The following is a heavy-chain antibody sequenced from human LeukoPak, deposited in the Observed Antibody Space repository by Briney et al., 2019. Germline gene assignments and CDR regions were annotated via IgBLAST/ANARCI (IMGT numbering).Heavy chain of an antibody. CDR1: GYTFTGYY. CDR2: VNPNSGGT. Sequence: ASVKVSCKASGYTFTGYYMHWVPQAPGQGLEWMGWVNPNSGGTNYAQKFQGRVTMTRDTSISTAYMELRRLRSDDTTVYYCARTTTVSADFDYWGQGTLVTVSS. J-gene: IGHJ4*02. CDR3: ARTTTVSADFDY. V-gene: IGHV1-2*02. D-gene: IGHD4-11*01.